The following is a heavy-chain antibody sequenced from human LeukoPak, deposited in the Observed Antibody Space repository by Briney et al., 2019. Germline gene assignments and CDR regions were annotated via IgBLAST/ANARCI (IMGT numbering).Heavy chain of an antibody. J-gene: IGHJ6*02. CDR3: ARAGAVAPYYYYYGMDV. Sequence: GGSLRLSCAASGFTFSSYSMNWVRQAPGKGLEWVSSISSSSSYIYYADSVKGRFTISRDNAKNSLYLQMNSLRAEDTAVYYCARAGAVAPYYYYYGMDVWGQGTTVTVSS. CDR1: GFTFSSYS. CDR2: ISSSSSYI. D-gene: IGHD6-19*01. V-gene: IGHV3-21*01.